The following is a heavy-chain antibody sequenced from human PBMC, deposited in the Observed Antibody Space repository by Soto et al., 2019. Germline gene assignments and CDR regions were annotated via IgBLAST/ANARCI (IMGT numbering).Heavy chain of an antibody. Sequence: PGGTLRLAGAPSGFTFRSYSLNWVRQAPGKGLEWVSSISISRSYIYYADAVKRRFTISRDTAKNSLYLQINSLTAETTQVHYYARDPRSIDYGIFAVVTPYTWFETWGEG. V-gene: IGHV3-21*01. D-gene: IGHD3-3*01. CDR3: ARDPRSIDYGIFAVVTPYTWFET. J-gene: IGHJ5*02. CDR2: ISISRSYI. CDR1: GFTFRSYS.